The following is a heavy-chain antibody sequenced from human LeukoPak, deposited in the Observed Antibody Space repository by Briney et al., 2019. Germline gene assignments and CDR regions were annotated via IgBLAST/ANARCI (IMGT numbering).Heavy chain of an antibody. J-gene: IGHJ4*02. V-gene: IGHV3-21*01. CDR2: ISSSSSYI. CDR3: ARADKQQLVYEGAY. D-gene: IGHD6-13*01. CDR1: GFTFSSYS. Sequence: PGGSLRLSCAASGFTFSSYSMNWVRQAPGKGLEWVSSISSSSSYIYYADSVKGRFTISRDNAKNSLYLQMNSLRAEDTAVYYCARADKQQLVYEGAYWGQGTLVNVSS.